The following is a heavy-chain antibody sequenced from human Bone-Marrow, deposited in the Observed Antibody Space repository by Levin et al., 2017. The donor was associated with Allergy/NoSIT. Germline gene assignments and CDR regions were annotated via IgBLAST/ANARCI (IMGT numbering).Heavy chain of an antibody. V-gene: IGHV4-61*01. J-gene: IGHJ6*02. CDR3: ARLYRAVYGMDV. CDR1: GDSVRSGSYY. D-gene: IGHD1-14*01. Sequence: SQTLSLTCSVSGDSVRSGSYYWTWIRQTPGKGLEWIGSVDYSGTTNYNPSLKSRVTISVDTSKNQFSLKLNSVTAADTAVFYCARLYRAVYGMDVWGQGTTVTVSS. CDR2: VDYSGTT.